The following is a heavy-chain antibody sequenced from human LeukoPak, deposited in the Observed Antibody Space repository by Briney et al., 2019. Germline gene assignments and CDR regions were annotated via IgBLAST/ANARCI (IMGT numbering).Heavy chain of an antibody. CDR2: ISGSGGST. Sequence: PGGSLRLSCVASGFAFSNYGMSWVRQAPGKGLEWVSAISGSGGSTYYADSVKGRFTISRDNSKNTLYLHMNSLRAEDTAIYFCVRDNYSYRLDVWGQGTLVTVSS. V-gene: IGHV3-23*01. CDR3: VRDNYSYRLDV. CDR1: GFAFSNYG. D-gene: IGHD2-21*01. J-gene: IGHJ4*02.